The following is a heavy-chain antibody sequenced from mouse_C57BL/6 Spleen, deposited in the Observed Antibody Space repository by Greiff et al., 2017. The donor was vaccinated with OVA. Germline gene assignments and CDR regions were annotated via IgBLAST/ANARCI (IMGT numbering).Heavy chain of an antibody. J-gene: IGHJ4*01. CDR3: ARQGQGDAMDY. CDR1: GFTFSSYG. V-gene: IGHV5-6*01. CDR2: ISSGGSYT. Sequence: EVKVVESGGDLVKPGGSLKLSCAASGFTFSSYGMSWVRQTPDKRLEWVATISSGGSYTYYPDSVKGRFTISRDNAKNTLYLQMSSLKSEDTAMYYCARQGQGDAMDYWGQGTSVTVSS.